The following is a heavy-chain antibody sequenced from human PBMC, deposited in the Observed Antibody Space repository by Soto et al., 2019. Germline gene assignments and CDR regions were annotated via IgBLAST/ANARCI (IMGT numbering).Heavy chain of an antibody. D-gene: IGHD1-26*01. CDR1: GFTFNSYG. V-gene: IGHV3-30*03. CDR2: ISYDSTKT. CDR3: ARTRSAWSDFHYYSLDV. J-gene: IGHJ6*02. Sequence: PGGSLRLSCAASGFTFNSYGMHWVRQGPGNGLEWVAFISYDSTKTYYADSVKGRFTISRDNSNNALYVQMNSLTGGDTAVYYCARTRSAWSDFHYYSLDVWGQGTTVTVSS.